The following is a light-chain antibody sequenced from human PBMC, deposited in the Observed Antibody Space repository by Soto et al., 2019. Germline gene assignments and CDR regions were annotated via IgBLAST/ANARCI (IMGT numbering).Light chain of an antibody. Sequence: DFQLTQSPASLSASVGDRVTITCRASQSIHTSLNWLQVQPGRAPRVLIFGASSLQSGVPRRLSGSGSGTDFSLTISSLQPEDFATYYCQQTFSKIVTFGGGTKVDIK. CDR1: QSIHTS. CDR2: GAS. CDR3: QQTFSKIVT. V-gene: IGKV1-39*01. J-gene: IGKJ4*01.